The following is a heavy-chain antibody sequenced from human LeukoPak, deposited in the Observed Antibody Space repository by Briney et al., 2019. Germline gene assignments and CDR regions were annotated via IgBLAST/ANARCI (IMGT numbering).Heavy chain of an antibody. V-gene: IGHV4-39*01. CDR2: INHSGST. CDR1: GGSVSSGSYY. CDR3: ARLSYCGSTRCTPPFDY. D-gene: IGHD2-2*01. J-gene: IGHJ4*02. Sequence: SETLSLTCTVSGGSVSSGSYYWSWIRQPPGKGLEWIGEINHSGSTNYNPSLKSRVTISVDTSKNQFSLKLSSVTAADTAVYYCARLSYCGSTRCTPPFDYWGQGTLVTVSS.